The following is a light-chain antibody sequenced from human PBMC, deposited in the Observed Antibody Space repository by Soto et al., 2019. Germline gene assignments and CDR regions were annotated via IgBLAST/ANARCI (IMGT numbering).Light chain of an antibody. CDR3: TSYTTSSTWV. J-gene: IGLJ3*02. CDR1: SSDVGFYNY. CDR2: EVN. V-gene: IGLV2-14*01. Sequence: QSALTQPASVSGSPGQSITISCSGTSSDVGFYNYVSWFQQYPGKAPKLMIFEVNNRPSGVSDRFSGSKSDNTASLTISGLQADDEADYFCTSYTTSSTWVFGGGTKLTVL.